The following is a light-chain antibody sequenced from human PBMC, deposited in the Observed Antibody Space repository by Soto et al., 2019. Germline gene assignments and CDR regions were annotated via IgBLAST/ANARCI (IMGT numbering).Light chain of an antibody. CDR2: SNN. V-gene: IGLV1-44*01. CDR3: AAWDDSLYGRV. CDR1: RSNIGSNP. J-gene: IGLJ1*01. Sequence: QPVLTQPPSASGTPGQRVTISCSGSRSNIGSNPVNWYQQLPGTAPKLLIDSNNQRPSGVPDRFSGSRSGTSASPAISGLQSEDEADYYCAAWDDSLYGRVFGTGTKLTVL.